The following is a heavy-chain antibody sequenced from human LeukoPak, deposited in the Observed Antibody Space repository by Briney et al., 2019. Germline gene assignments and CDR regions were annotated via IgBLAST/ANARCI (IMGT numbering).Heavy chain of an antibody. CDR2: IWYDGSDK. V-gene: IGHV3-33*08. J-gene: IGHJ4*02. CDR3: ARVLGAYDDY. Sequence: GTSPRLSCVASGFSFTYHSMHWVRQAPGKGLEWVAGIWYDGSDKNYADSVKGRFTISRDNSKNTLYLQMNSLRAEDTAVYYCARVLGAYDDYWGQGTLVTVSS. D-gene: IGHD5-12*01. CDR1: GFSFTYHS.